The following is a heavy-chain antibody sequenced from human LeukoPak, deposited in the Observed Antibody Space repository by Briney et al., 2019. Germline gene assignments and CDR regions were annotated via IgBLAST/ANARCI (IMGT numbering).Heavy chain of an antibody. CDR3: ARVPYSSSRWFDP. Sequence: SETLSLTCVVSGGSLANNWWSWVRQPPGKGLEWIGYIYYSGSTNYNPSLKSRVTISVDTSKNQFSLKLSSVTAADTAVYYCARVPYSSSRWFDPWGQGTLVTVSS. J-gene: IGHJ5*02. CDR1: GGSLANNW. D-gene: IGHD6-6*01. V-gene: IGHV4-59*01. CDR2: IYYSGST.